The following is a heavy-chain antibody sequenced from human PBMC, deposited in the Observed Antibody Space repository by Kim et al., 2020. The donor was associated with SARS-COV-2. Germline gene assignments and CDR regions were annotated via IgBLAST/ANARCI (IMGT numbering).Heavy chain of an antibody. CDR3: ASRRLPDPDQLLIFYYYGMDV. Sequence: SVKVSCKASGGTFSSYAISWVRQAPGQGLEWMGGIIPIFGTANYAQKFQGRVTITAEESTSTAYMELSSLRSEDTAVYYCASRRLPDPDQLLIFYYYGMDVWGQGTTVTVSS. D-gene: IGHD2-2*01. CDR2: IIPIFGTA. V-gene: IGHV1-69*13. CDR1: GGTFSSYA. J-gene: IGHJ6*02.